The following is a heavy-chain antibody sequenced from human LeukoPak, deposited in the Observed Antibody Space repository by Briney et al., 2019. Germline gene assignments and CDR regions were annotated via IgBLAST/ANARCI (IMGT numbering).Heavy chain of an antibody. V-gene: IGHV3-21*01. CDR3: ARLLWFGAPDDY. Sequence: PGGSLRLSCAASGFTFSSYSMNWVRQAPGKGVEWVSSISSSSTYIYYAVSVKGPFTISRDNAKTSLYLQMNSLRAEDTAVYYCARLLWFGAPDDYWGQGTLVTVSS. CDR1: GFTFSSYS. CDR2: ISSSSTYI. J-gene: IGHJ4*02. D-gene: IGHD3-10*01.